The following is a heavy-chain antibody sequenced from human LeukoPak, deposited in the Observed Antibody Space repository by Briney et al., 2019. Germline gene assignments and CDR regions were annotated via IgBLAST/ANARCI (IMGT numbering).Heavy chain of an antibody. CDR2: IYYSGST. D-gene: IGHD3/OR15-3a*01. Sequence: SETLSLTCTVSGGSISSSSYYWGWIRQPPGKGLEWIGSIYYSGSTYYNPSLKSRVTISVDTSKNQFSLKLSSVTAADTAVYYCARVSGFLDDAFDIWGQGTMVTVSS. CDR1: GGSISSSSYY. V-gene: IGHV4-39*07. J-gene: IGHJ3*02. CDR3: ARVSGFLDDAFDI.